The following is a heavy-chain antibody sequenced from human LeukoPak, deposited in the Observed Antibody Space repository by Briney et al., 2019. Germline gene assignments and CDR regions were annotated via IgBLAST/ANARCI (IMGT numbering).Heavy chain of an antibody. Sequence: SETLSLTSTVSGDSISRSTYYWAWIRQPPGKGLEWIGSVYYGRSPYFNPSLESRATISVDTSKNHFSLKMSSVTAADTAVYYCARSSGTGTFSYWGQGTLVTVSS. CDR3: ARSSGTGTFSY. J-gene: IGHJ4*02. CDR1: GDSISRSTYY. V-gene: IGHV4-39*02. CDR2: VYYGRSP. D-gene: IGHD6-25*01.